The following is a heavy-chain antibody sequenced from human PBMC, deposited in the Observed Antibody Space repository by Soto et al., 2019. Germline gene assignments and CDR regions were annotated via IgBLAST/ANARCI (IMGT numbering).Heavy chain of an antibody. D-gene: IGHD6-6*01. CDR3: ARGHHIAAVNYFDY. CDR1: GGTFSSYA. J-gene: IGHJ4*02. Sequence: GASVKVSCKASGGTFSSYAISWVRQAPGQGLEWMGGIIPIFGTANYAQKFQGRVTITADESTSTAYMELSSLRSEDTAVYYCARGHHIAAVNYFDYWGQGTLVTVSS. CDR2: IIPIFGTA. V-gene: IGHV1-69*13.